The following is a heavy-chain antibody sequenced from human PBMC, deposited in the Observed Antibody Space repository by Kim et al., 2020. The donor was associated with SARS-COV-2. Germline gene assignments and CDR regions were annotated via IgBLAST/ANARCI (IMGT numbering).Heavy chain of an antibody. D-gene: IGHD2-21*01. Sequence: GGSLRLSCAASGFTFSSYAMHWVRQAPGKGLEWVAVIWYDGSNKYYADSVKGRFTISRDNSKNTLYLQMNSLRAEDTAVYYCAKEATLWWPGLDYWGQGTLVTVSS. CDR3: AKEATLWWPGLDY. J-gene: IGHJ4*02. CDR1: GFTFSSYA. V-gene: IGHV3-33*06. CDR2: IWYDGSNK.